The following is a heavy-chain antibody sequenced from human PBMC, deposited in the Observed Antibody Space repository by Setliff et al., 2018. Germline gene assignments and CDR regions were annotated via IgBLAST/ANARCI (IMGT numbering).Heavy chain of an antibody. D-gene: IGHD2-15*01. CDR1: GFTFSTYR. Sequence: GGSLRLSCAASGFTFSTYRMHWVRQAPGKGLEWVAVIWDDGVKKYHADSVKGRFTISRDNSKNTLYLQMNSLRPEDTAVYYCARTCSGSGCYAGLESWGQGTPVTGS. V-gene: IGHV3-33*08. J-gene: IGHJ4*02. CDR2: IWDDGVKK. CDR3: ARTCSGSGCYAGLES.